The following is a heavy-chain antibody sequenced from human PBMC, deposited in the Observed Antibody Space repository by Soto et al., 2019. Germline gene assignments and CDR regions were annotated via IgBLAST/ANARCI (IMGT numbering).Heavy chain of an antibody. CDR1: GGSISSSSYY. D-gene: IGHD5-12*01. J-gene: IGHJ4*02. Sequence: TLSLTCTVSGGSISSSSYYWGWIRQPPGKGLEWIGSIFYSGSTYYNPSLKSRVTISVDTSKNQFSLKLSSVTAADTAVYYCARHPYSGYDFDYWGQGTLVTVSS. CDR3: ARHPYSGYDFDY. V-gene: IGHV4-39*01. CDR2: IFYSGST.